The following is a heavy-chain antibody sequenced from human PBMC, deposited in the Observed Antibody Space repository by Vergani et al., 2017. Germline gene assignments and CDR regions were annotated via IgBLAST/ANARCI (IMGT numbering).Heavy chain of an antibody. V-gene: IGHV4-34*11. CDR3: ARKSYSNYPPYYYYMDV. CDR2: IYYSGST. D-gene: IGHD4-11*01. CDR1: GGSFSSYY. J-gene: IGHJ6*03. Sequence: QVQLQQWGAGLLKPSETLSLTCAVYGGSFSSYYWSWIRQPPGKGLEWIGYIYYSGSTNYNPSLKSRVTISVDTSKNQFSLKLSSVTAADTAVYYCARKSYSNYPPYYYYMDVWGKGTTVTVSS.